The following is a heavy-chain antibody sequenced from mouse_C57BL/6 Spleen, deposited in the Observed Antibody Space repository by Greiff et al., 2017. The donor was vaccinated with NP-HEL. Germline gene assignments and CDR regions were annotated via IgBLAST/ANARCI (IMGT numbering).Heavy chain of an antibody. Sequence: VQLQQPGAELVKPGALVKLSCKASGYTFTSYWMHWVKQRPGQGLEWIGMIHPNSGSTNYNEKFKSKATLTVDKSSSTAYMQLSSLTSEDSAVYYCLYYYGSSAYWGQGTLVTVSA. CDR1: GYTFTSYW. J-gene: IGHJ3*01. V-gene: IGHV1-64*01. CDR3: LYYYGSSAY. CDR2: IHPNSGST. D-gene: IGHD1-1*01.